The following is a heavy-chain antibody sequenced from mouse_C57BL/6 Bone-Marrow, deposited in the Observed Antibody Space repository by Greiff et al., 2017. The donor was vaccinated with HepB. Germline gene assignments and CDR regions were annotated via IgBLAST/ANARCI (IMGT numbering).Heavy chain of an antibody. CDR1: GFTFSSYG. Sequence: EVMLVESGGDLVKPGGSLKLSCAASGFTFSSYGMSWVRQTPDKRLEWVATISSGGSYTYYPDSVKGRLTISRDNAKNTLYLQMSSLKSEDTAMYYCARLYYGYDGSYYFDYWGQGTTLTVSS. CDR3: ARLYYGYDGSYYFDY. V-gene: IGHV5-6*01. D-gene: IGHD2-2*01. J-gene: IGHJ2*01. CDR2: ISSGGSYT.